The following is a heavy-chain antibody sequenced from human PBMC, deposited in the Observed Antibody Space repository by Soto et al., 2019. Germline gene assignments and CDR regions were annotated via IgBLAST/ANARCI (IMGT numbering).Heavy chain of an antibody. CDR1: GFTFSSYG. Sequence: QVQLVESGGGVVQPGRSLRLSCAASGFTFSSYGMHWVRQAPCKGLECVAVISYDGSNKYYADSVKGRFTISRDNSENTMHLQMNSLRAEETTVYYCAKGDYGDPRLKFNYYYGMDVWGQGTTVTVSS. V-gene: IGHV3-30*18. CDR3: AKGDYGDPRLKFNYYYGMDV. D-gene: IGHD4-17*01. J-gene: IGHJ6*02. CDR2: ISYDGSNK.